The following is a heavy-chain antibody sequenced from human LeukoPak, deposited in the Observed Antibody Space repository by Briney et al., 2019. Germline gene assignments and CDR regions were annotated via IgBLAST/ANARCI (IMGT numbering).Heavy chain of an antibody. V-gene: IGHV4-38-2*02. D-gene: IGHD3-10*01. CDR2: ISHSGNT. J-gene: IGHJ5*02. CDR3: ARDARNYNYYGSGSYYIFYWFDP. Sequence: SETLSLTCNVSGDSITSTYYWGWIRQPPGKGLEWIGSISHSGNTYYNPSLKSRVTISVDTSKNHFSLKLSSVTAADTAVYYCARDARNYNYYGSGSYYIFYWFDPWGQGTLVTVSS. CDR1: GDSITSTYY.